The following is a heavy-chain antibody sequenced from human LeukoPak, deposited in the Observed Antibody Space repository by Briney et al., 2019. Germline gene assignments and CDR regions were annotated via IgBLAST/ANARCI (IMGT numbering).Heavy chain of an antibody. CDR3: ARGAGYGSGSRDY. D-gene: IGHD3-10*01. V-gene: IGHV1-8*01. Sequence: ASVKVSCKASGYTFTSFDVNWVRQAAGQGLEWMGWVNPNSGNTGYAQKFQGRVTMTRNISISTAYMELSSLKSEDTAVYFCARGAGYGSGSRDYWGQGTLVTVSS. J-gene: IGHJ4*02. CDR2: VNPNSGNT. CDR1: GYTFTSFD.